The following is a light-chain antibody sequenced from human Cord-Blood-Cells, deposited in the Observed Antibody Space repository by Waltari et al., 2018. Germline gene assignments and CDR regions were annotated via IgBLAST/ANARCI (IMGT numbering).Light chain of an antibody. Sequence: DIVMTQSPDSLAVSLGERATINCKSSRSVLYSSNNKNYLAWYQQKPGQPPKLLIYWASTRESGVPVRFSGSGSGTEFTLTISSLQAEDVAVYYCQQYYSTPWTFGQGTKVEIK. J-gene: IGKJ1*01. CDR3: QQYYSTPWT. V-gene: IGKV4-1*01. CDR1: RSVLYSSNNKNY. CDR2: WAS.